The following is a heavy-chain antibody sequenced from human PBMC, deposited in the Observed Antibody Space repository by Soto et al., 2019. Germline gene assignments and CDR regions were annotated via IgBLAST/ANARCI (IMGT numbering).Heavy chain of an antibody. CDR1: GGSISISSYY. D-gene: IGHD3-22*01. Sequence: PSETLSLTCTVSGGSISISSYYWGCIRQPPGKGLEWIGSIYHSGSTYYNPSLKSRVTISVDTSKNQFSLKLSSVTAADTAVYYCAREEGLLPPYYYYYGMDVWGQGTTVTVS. CDR3: AREEGLLPPYYYYYGMDV. CDR2: IYHSGST. J-gene: IGHJ6*02. V-gene: IGHV4-39*07.